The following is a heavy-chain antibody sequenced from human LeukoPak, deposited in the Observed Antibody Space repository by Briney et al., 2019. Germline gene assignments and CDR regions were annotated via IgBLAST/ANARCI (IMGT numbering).Heavy chain of an antibody. D-gene: IGHD2-2*01. V-gene: IGHV3-23*01. CDR2: ISGSGGST. J-gene: IGHJ4*02. CDR3: AKDEAEWQPPAWDY. CDR1: GFTFSSYG. Sequence: PGGPLRLSCAASGFTFSSYGMSWVRQAPGKGLEWVSAISGSGGSTYYADSVKGRFTISRDNSKNTLYLQMNSLRAEDTAVYYCAKDEAEWQPPAWDYWGQGTLVTVSS.